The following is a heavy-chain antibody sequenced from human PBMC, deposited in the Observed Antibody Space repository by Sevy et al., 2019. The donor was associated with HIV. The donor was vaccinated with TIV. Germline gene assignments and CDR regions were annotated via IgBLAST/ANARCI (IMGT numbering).Heavy chain of an antibody. CDR3: AGGKGGMFGVVVGQFDS. CDR2: IKTDNGNT. D-gene: IGHD3-3*01. Sequence: ASVKVSCQASGYSFTNYAIHWVRQAPGQGLEWMGWIKTDNGNTKYSQRFQGRVTITRDTSATTAYMEMSSLRYEDTALYFCAGGKGGMFGVVVGQFDSWGQGTLVTVSS. CDR1: GYSFTNYA. J-gene: IGHJ4*02. V-gene: IGHV1-3*04.